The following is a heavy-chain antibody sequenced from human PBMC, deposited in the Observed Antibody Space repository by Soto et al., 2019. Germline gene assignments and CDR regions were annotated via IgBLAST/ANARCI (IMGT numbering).Heavy chain of an antibody. Sequence: SQTLSLTCAISGDSVSSNSAAWNWIRQSPSRGLEWLGRTYYRSKWYNDYAVSVKSRITINPDTSKNQFSLQLNSVTPEDTAVYYCARSTLHLLRYSGYYYYYMDVWGKGTTVTVSS. CDR3: ARSTLHLLRYSGYYYYYMDV. CDR2: TYYRSKWYN. CDR1: GDSVSSNSAA. J-gene: IGHJ6*03. D-gene: IGHD3-9*01. V-gene: IGHV6-1*01.